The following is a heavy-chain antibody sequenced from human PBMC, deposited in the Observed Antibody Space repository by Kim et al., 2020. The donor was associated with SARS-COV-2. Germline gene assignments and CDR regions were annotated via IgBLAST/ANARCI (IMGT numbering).Heavy chain of an antibody. CDR3: ARDGRFGELLFDYYYYGMDV. D-gene: IGHD3-10*01. V-gene: IGHV3-11*06. Sequence: RFTISRDNAKNSLYLQMNSLRAEDTAVYYCARDGRFGELLFDYYYYGMDVWGQGTTVTVSS. J-gene: IGHJ6*02.